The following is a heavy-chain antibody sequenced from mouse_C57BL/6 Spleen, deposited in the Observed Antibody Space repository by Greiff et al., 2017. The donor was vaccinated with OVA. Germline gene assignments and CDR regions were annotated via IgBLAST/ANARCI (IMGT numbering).Heavy chain of an antibody. V-gene: IGHV1-74*01. CDR1: GYTFTSYW. CDR3: AIEEFATEYYFDY. Sequence: QVQLKQPGAELVKPGASVKVSCKASGYTFTSYWMHWVKQRPGQGLEWIGRLHPSDSDTNYNQKFKGKATLTVDKSSSTAYMQLSSLTSEDSAVYYCAIEEFATEYYFDYWGQGTTLTVSS. J-gene: IGHJ2*01. CDR2: LHPSDSDT. D-gene: IGHD1-1*01.